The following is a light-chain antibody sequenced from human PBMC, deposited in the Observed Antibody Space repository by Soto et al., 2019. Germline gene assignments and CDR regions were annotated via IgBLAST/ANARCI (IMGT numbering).Light chain of an antibody. J-gene: IGLJ1*01. V-gene: IGLV2-14*01. CDR3: SSYTSSSTLYV. CDR2: EVS. CDR1: SSDVGGYNY. Sequence: QSALTQPASVSGSPGQSITISCTGTSSDVGGYNYVSWYQQHPGKAPKLMIYEVSNRPSGVSNRFSGSESGNTASLTISGLQAEDEADYHCSSYTSSSTLYVFGTGTKLTVL.